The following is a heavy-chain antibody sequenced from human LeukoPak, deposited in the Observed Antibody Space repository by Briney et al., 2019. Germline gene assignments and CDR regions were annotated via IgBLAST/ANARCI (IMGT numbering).Heavy chain of an antibody. CDR3: ARDLTIDY. Sequence: GRSLRLSCAASGFTFSSYAMHWVRQAAGKGLEWVAVISYDGSNKYYADSVKGRFTISRDNSKNTLYLQMNSLRAEDTAVYYCARDLTIDYWGQGTLVTVSS. V-gene: IGHV3-30-3*01. J-gene: IGHJ4*02. CDR2: ISYDGSNK. CDR1: GFTFSSYA. D-gene: IGHD2-2*01.